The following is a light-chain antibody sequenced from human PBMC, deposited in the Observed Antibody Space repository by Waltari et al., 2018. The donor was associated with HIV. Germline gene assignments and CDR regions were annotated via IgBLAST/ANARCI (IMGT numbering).Light chain of an antibody. CDR3: QQANSFPLT. J-gene: IGKJ4*01. CDR2: AAS. Sequence: DIQMPQSPSSVSASVGDRVTLTCRASQGISRWLAWYQPKPGNAPKLLSYAASTLQSGVPSSFSGTGSGTDFTLTISSLQPEDFATYYCQQANSFPLTFGGGTKVEIK. V-gene: IGKV1-12*01. CDR1: QGISRW.